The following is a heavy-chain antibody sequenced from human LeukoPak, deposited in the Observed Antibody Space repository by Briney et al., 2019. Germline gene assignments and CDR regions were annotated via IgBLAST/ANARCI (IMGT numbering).Heavy chain of an antibody. CDR2: ITNDGSST. Sequence: GGSLRLSCAASGLTFSSHWMHWARQAPGKGLVWVSRITNDGSSTTYADSVKGRFTISRDNAKNMLYLQVNSLRAEDTAVYYCAGSVTNYYYNGMDVWGQGTTVTVSS. D-gene: IGHD3-10*01. V-gene: IGHV3-74*01. CDR1: GLTFSSHW. CDR3: AGSVTNYYYNGMDV. J-gene: IGHJ6*02.